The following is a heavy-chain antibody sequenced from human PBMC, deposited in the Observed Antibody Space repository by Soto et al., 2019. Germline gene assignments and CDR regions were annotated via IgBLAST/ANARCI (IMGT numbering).Heavy chain of an antibody. V-gene: IGHV1-69*01. CDR1: GGTFSIYT. CDR3: AREGPPDIAWFDP. Sequence: QVQLVQSGAEVKKPGSSVKVSCKASGGTFSIYTISWVRQAPGQGLEWMGGSANSAQKFQGRLTVTGDESTGTVYLEVSSLTSEDTAVYYCAREGPPDIAWFDPWGQGTLVSVSS. J-gene: IGHJ5*02. CDR2: SA. D-gene: IGHD2-15*01.